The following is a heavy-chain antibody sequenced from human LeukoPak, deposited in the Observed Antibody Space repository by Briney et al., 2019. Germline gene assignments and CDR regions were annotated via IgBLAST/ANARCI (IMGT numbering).Heavy chain of an antibody. V-gene: IGHV3-7*01. Sequence: GSLRLSCAASGFTFSSYWMSWVRQAPGKGLEWVANIKQDGSEKYYVDSVKGRFTISRDNAKNSRYPQMNSLRAEDTAVYYCAREIVATTNYLDYWGQGTLITVSS. CDR2: IKQDGSEK. CDR1: GFTFSSYW. D-gene: IGHD5-12*01. CDR3: AREIVATTNYLDY. J-gene: IGHJ4*02.